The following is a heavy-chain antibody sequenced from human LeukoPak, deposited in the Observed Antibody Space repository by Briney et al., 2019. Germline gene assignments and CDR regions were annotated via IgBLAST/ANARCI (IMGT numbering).Heavy chain of an antibody. J-gene: IGHJ6*04. CDR3: ARGKKQQLTYYYYGMDV. D-gene: IGHD6-13*01. Sequence: PSETLSLTCAVYGGSFSGYYWSWIRQPPGKGLEWIGEINHSGSTNYNPSLKSRATISVDTSKNQFSLKLSSVTAADTAVYYCARGKKQQLTYYYYGMDVWGKGTTVTVSS. V-gene: IGHV4-34*01. CDR1: GGSFSGYY. CDR2: INHSGST.